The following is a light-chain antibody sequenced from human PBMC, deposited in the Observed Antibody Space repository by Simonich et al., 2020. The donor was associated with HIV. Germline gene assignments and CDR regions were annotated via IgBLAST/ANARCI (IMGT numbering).Light chain of an antibody. V-gene: IGKV3-15*01. CDR1: QSVSSN. CDR2: SAS. CDR3: QQYNNRPLT. Sequence: EIVMTQSPATLSVSPGERATLSCRARQSVSSNLAWYQQKPGQAPRLLIYSASTRAPGIPAKFSGSWSGTEFTLTISSMQSEDIAVYYCQQYNNRPLTFGGGTKVEIK. J-gene: IGKJ4*01.